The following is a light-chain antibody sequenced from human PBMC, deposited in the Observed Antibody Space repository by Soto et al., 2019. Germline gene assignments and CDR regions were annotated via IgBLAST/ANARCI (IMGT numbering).Light chain of an antibody. J-gene: IGKJ1*01. V-gene: IGKV4-1*01. Sequence: DIVMTQSPDSLAVSLGERATINYRSSQSLFYSSVNNNYLAWYQQKPGQPPKLLIYWASTRESGVPDRFSGSGSGTDFTLTISSLQAEDVAVYYCQQYYSNLRWTFGQGTKVEIK. CDR1: QSLFYSSVNNNY. CDR3: QQYYSNLRWT. CDR2: WAS.